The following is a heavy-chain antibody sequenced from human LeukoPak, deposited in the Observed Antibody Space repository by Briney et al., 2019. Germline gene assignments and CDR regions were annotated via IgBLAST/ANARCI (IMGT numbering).Heavy chain of an antibody. V-gene: IGHV1-69*01. J-gene: IGHJ6*03. Sequence: SVNVSCKASGGTFSSDAISWVRQAPGQGLEWMGGIIPIFGTANYAQKIQGRGTISADESTSTANMELSSLRSEDTAVYYCARVRSYYGSGSYFGSLYYMDVWGKGTTVTVSS. CDR3: ARVRSYYGSGSYFGSLYYMDV. CDR2: IIPIFGTA. D-gene: IGHD3-10*01. CDR1: GGTFSSDA.